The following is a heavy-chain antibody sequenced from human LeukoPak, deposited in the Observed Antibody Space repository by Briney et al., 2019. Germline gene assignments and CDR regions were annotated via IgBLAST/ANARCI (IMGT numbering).Heavy chain of an antibody. Sequence: KPGGSLRLSCGAAGFTFSNYNMNWVRHAPGEGLELVSSINSRSTYIFYAASVMGRFTISRDNAKNTLFLKMNNLRAEDTAVYYCARDETNGFDSWGQGTLVTVSS. CDR3: ARDETNGFDS. CDR1: GFTFSNYN. J-gene: IGHJ5*01. D-gene: IGHD1-14*01. CDR2: INSRSTYI. V-gene: IGHV3-21*01.